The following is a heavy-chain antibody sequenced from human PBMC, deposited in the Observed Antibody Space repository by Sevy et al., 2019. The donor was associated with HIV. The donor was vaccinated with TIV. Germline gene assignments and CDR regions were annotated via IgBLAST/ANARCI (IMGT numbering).Heavy chain of an antibody. CDR3: ARAAYDILTGYYRPLYYYYYGMDV. Sequence: GGSLRLSCAASGFTFSSYAMHWVRQAPGKGLEWVAVISYDGSNKYYADSVKGRFTISRDNSKNTLYLQMNSLRAEDTAVCYCARAAYDILTGYYRPLYYYYYGMDVWGQGTTVTVSS. D-gene: IGHD3-9*01. V-gene: IGHV3-30-3*01. J-gene: IGHJ6*02. CDR2: ISYDGSNK. CDR1: GFTFSSYA.